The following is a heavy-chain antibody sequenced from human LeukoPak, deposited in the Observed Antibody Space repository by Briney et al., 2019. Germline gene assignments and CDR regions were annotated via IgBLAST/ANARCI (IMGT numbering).Heavy chain of an antibody. D-gene: IGHD1-26*01. CDR1: GYTFTSYA. CDR2: INAGNGNT. J-gene: IGHJ4*02. CDR3: ARDPPDSVGAPCY. Sequence: VASVKVSCKASGYTFTSYAMHWVRQAPGQRLEWMGWINAGNGNTNYAQKLQGRVTMTTDTSTSTAYMKLRSLRSDDTAVYYCARDPPDSVGAPCYWGQGTLVTVSS. V-gene: IGHV1-3*01.